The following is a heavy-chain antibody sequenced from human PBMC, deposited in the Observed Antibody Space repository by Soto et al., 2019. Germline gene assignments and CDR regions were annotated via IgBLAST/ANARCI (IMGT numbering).Heavy chain of an antibody. J-gene: IGHJ5*02. CDR1: GGSISSYY. CDR2: IYYSGST. CDR3: ARSAEPANYYDRGVQNWFDP. Sequence: PSETLSLTCTVSGGSISSYYWSWIRQPPGKGLEWIGYIYYSGSTNYNPSLKSRVTISVDTSKNQFTLKLSSVTAADTAVYYCARSAEPANYYDRGVQNWFDPWGQGTLVTVSS. D-gene: IGHD3-22*01. V-gene: IGHV4-59*01.